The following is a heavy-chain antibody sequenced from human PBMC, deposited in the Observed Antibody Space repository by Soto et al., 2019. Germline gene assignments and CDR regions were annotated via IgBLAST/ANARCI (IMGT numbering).Heavy chain of an antibody. V-gene: IGHV1-18*01. J-gene: IGHJ6*02. CDR3: ARFRGSYGMDV. D-gene: IGHD3-10*01. CDR2: ISAYNGNT. Sequence: ASVKVSCKASGYTFTSYGISWVRQAPGQGLEWMGWISAYNGNTNYAQKLQGRVTMTTDTSTSTAYMELRSLRSEDTAVYYCARFRGSYGMDVWGQGTTVTVSS. CDR1: GYTFTSYG.